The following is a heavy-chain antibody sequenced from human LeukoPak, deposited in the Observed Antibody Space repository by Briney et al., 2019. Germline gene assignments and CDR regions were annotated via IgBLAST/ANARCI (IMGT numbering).Heavy chain of an antibody. Sequence: ASVKLSCKAFGYTFTCYWMHWVRQAPGQGPEWMGVISPSGGSTIYAQKFKGRVTLTRDMSTSTDYLELSSLRSEDTAVYYCARDLSGYYDSSGQYAFDIWGQGTMVTVSS. CDR1: GYTFTCYW. CDR3: ARDLSGYYDSSGQYAFDI. D-gene: IGHD3-22*01. V-gene: IGHV1-46*01. J-gene: IGHJ3*02. CDR2: ISPSGGST.